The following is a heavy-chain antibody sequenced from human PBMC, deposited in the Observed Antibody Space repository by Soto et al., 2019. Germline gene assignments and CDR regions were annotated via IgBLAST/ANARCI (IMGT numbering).Heavy chain of an antibody. CDR2: IFYNGET. CDR3: AREGRLQSLDY. CDR1: GGSISNPDYY. D-gene: IGHD4-4*01. Sequence: QVQLQESGPGLVKPSQTLSLTCTVSGGSISNPDYYWSWIRQPPGKGLEWIGSIFYNGETSYSPSLESRLSMSVDTSKNQFSLSRRSVTASDTAVYFCAREGRLQSLDYWGQGTLVTVSS. J-gene: IGHJ4*02. V-gene: IGHV4-30-4*01.